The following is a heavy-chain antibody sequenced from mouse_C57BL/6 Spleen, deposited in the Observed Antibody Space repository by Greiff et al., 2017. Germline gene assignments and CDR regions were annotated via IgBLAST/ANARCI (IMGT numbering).Heavy chain of an antibody. CDR3: ARSGYGGYYAIAY. CDR2: IYPGDGDT. Sequence: VQLQQSGPELVKPGASVKISCKASGYAFSSTWMNWVKQRPGKGLEWIGRIYPGDGDTNYNGKFKGNAPLTAATSSSTSYMHLSSLPSEDSSVYFCARSGYGGYYAIAYWGQGTSVTVSS. V-gene: IGHV1-82*01. CDR1: GYAFSSTW. J-gene: IGHJ4*01. D-gene: IGHD1-1*02.